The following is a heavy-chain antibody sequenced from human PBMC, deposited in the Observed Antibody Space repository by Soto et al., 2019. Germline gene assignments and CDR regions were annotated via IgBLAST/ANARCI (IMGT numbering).Heavy chain of an antibody. D-gene: IGHD6-6*01. CDR3: ARAIAALIFDY. J-gene: IGHJ4*02. CDR1: GFTVSSNY. Sequence: GGSLRLSCAASGFTVSSNYMSWVRQAPGKGLEWVSVINSGGSTYYADSVKGRFNISRDNSKKTLYLQMNSLRAEDTAVYYCARAIAALIFDYWGQGTLVTVSS. V-gene: IGHV3-53*01. CDR2: INSGGST.